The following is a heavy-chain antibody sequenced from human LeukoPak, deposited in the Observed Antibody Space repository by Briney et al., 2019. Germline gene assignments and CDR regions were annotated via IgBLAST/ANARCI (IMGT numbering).Heavy chain of an antibody. J-gene: IGHJ3*02. D-gene: IGHD5-18*01. CDR1: GYTFTSYD. V-gene: IGHV1-2*02. Sequence: GASVKVSCKASGYTFTSYDINWVRQATGQGLEWMGWINPNSGGTNYAQKFQGRVTMTRDTSISTAYMELSRLRSDDTAVYYCARGGYSYGYGDAFDIWGQGTMVTVSS. CDR3: ARGGYSYGYGDAFDI. CDR2: INPNSGGT.